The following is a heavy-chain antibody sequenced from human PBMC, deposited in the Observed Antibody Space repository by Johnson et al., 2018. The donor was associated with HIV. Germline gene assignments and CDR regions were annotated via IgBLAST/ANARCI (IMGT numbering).Heavy chain of an antibody. CDR1: GFTFSNYY. CDR3: ARRTVTALFDI. D-gene: IGHD4-17*01. J-gene: IGHJ3*02. CDR2: IYSGGST. Sequence: VQLVESGGGLVKPGGSLRLSCAASGFTFSNYYMSWIRQAPGKGLEWVSVIYSGGSTYYADSVKGRFTISRDNSKNTLYLQMNSLRDEDTAVYYCARRTVTALFDIWGHGTL. V-gene: IGHV3-66*04.